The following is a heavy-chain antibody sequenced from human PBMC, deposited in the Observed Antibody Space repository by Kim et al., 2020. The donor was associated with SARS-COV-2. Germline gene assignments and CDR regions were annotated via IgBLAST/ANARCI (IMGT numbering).Heavy chain of an antibody. J-gene: IGHJ5*02. CDR3: ARGFGELFSGIGRSNWFDP. CDR2: INPNSGGT. CDR1: GYTFTGYY. Sequence: ASVKVSCKASGYTFTGYYMHWVRQAPGQGLEWMGWINPNSGGTNYAQKFQGWVTMTRDTSISTAYMELSRLRSDDTAVYYCARGFGELFSGIGRSNWFDPWGQGTLVTVSS. V-gene: IGHV1-2*04. D-gene: IGHD3-10*01.